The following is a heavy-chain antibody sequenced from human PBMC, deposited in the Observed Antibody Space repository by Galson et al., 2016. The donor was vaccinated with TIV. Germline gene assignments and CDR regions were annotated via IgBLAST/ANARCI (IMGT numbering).Heavy chain of an antibody. CDR1: GFTFDDYA. CDR2: ITWNSDKL. Sequence: SLRLSCAASGFTFDDYAMHWVRQAPGKGLEWVSSITWNSDKLYYADSVKGRFTISRDNAKNSLYLQMNSLRADDTALYYCAKGAGRDSSSWYFDYWGQGTLVTVSS. CDR3: AKGAGRDSSSWYFDY. V-gene: IGHV3-9*01. J-gene: IGHJ4*02. D-gene: IGHD6-13*01.